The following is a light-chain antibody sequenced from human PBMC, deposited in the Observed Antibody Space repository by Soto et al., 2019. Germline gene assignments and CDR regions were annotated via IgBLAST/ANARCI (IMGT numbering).Light chain of an antibody. CDR2: AAS. J-gene: IGKJ2*01. Sequence: EIVLTQSPDTLSLSPGERATLSCRASQNVTSIHLARYQQKPGKAPRLLIYAASSRATGITDRFSGSGSGTDFTLTISRLEPEDFAVYHCQQYGGSPLYTFGQGTKLEI. CDR1: QNVTSIH. V-gene: IGKV3-20*01. CDR3: QQYGGSPLYT.